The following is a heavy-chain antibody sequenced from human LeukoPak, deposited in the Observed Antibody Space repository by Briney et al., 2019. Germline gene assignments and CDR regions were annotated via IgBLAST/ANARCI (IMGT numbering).Heavy chain of an antibody. CDR3: AKRDNNNRYSGLHVFDF. CDR1: GFTFSIFP. D-gene: IGHD3-16*02. Sequence: GRSLRLSCEASGFTFSIFPIHWVRQAPGKGLEWVALISSGSEKYYADSVKGRFTISRDNSKSTLDLQMNSLRAEDTAVYYCAKRDNNNRYSGLHVFDFWGQGTMVTV. V-gene: IGHV3-30*04. CDR2: ISSGSEK. J-gene: IGHJ3*01.